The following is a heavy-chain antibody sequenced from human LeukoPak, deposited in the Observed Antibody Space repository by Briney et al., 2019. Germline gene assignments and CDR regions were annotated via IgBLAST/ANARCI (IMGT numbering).Heavy chain of an antibody. D-gene: IGHD6-13*01. CDR3: ARVVAAAGNNWFDP. V-gene: IGHV4-39*07. CDR1: GVSISSSNSY. CDR2: VYYTGNT. Sequence: SETLSLTCTVSGVSISSSNSYWGWIRQPPGKGLEWIGSVYYTGNTYYNASLKSRVTIVIDTSKNQISLRLTSVTAAGTAVYYCARVVAAAGNNWFDPWGQGTLVTVSS. J-gene: IGHJ5*02.